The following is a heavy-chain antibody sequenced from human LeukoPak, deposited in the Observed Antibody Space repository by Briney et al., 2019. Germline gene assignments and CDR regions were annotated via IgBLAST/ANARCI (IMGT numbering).Heavy chain of an antibody. CDR1: GFTFSSFA. Sequence: GGSLRLSCAASGFTFSSFAMSWVRQAPGKGLEWVSGISVSDGETYYADSVKGRFTISRDNSKNTLYLQMNSLRAEDTAVYYCAKNLYCGGGSCYPSALGMDVWGQGTTVIVSS. J-gene: IGHJ6*02. V-gene: IGHV3-23*01. CDR2: ISVSDGET. D-gene: IGHD2-15*01. CDR3: AKNLYCGGGSCYPSALGMDV.